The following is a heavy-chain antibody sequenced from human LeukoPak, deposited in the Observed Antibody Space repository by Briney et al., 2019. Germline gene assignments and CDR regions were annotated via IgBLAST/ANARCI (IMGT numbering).Heavy chain of an antibody. CDR3: ARGQSHYYDSSGYPDYFDY. D-gene: IGHD3-22*01. CDR1: GVSISSYY. J-gene: IGHJ4*02. Sequence: SETLSLTCTVSGVSISSYYWSWIRQPPGKGLEWIGYIYYSGSTNYSPSLKSRVTISVDTSKSQFSLKLSSVTAADTAVYYCARGQSHYYDSSGYPDYFDYWGQGTLVTVSS. CDR2: IYYSGST. V-gene: IGHV4-59*01.